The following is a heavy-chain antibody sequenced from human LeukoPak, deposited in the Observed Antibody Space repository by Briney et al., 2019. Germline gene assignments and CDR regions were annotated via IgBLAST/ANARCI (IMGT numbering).Heavy chain of an antibody. CDR3: ARGGYSSSWYYSWFGP. D-gene: IGHD6-13*01. Sequence: ASVKVSCKASGYTFTSYYMHWVRQAPGQGLEWMGIINPSGGSTSYAQKFQGRVTMTRDTSTSTVHMELSSLRSEDTAVYYCARGGYSSSWYYSWFGPWGQGTLVTVSS. V-gene: IGHV1-46*01. J-gene: IGHJ5*02. CDR1: GYTFTSYY. CDR2: INPSGGST.